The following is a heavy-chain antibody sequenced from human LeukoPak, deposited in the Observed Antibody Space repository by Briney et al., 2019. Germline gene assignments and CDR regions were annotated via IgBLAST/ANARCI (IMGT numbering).Heavy chain of an antibody. CDR1: GFTFSSYS. CDR2: ISSSSSYI. J-gene: IGHJ4*02. Sequence: PGGSLRLSCAASGFTFSSYSMNWVRQAPGKGLEWVSSISSSSSYIYYADSVKGRFTISRDNAKNSLYLQMNSLRAEDTAVYYCLGYYDSSGYYPDYWGQGTLVTVSS. D-gene: IGHD3-22*01. CDR3: LGYYDSSGYYPDY. V-gene: IGHV3-21*01.